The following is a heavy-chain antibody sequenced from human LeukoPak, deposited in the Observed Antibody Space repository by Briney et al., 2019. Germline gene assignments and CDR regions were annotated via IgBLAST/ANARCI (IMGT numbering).Heavy chain of an antibody. CDR1: GYTLTELS. CDR2: FGPEDGET. CDR3: ATTYYYYGMDI. J-gene: IGHJ6*02. V-gene: IGHV1-24*01. Sequence: ASVKVSCKVSGYTLTELSMHWVRPAPGKGLEWMGGFGPEDGETIYAQRFQGRVTVTEDTSTDTAYMELSSLRSEDTAVYYCATTYYYYGMDIWGQGTTVTVSS.